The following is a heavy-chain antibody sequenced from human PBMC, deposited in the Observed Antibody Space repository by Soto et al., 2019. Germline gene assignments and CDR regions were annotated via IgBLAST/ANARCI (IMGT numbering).Heavy chain of an antibody. Sequence: LSETLSLTCTVSGGSISSYYWSWIRQPPGKGLEWIGYIYYSGSTNYNPSLKSRVTISVDTSKNQFSLKLSSVTAADTAVYYCARRSGYSSMYYYYYYMDVWGKGTTVTVSS. CDR3: ARRSGYSSMYYYYYYMDV. D-gene: IGHD6-13*01. J-gene: IGHJ6*03. V-gene: IGHV4-59*08. CDR1: GGSISSYY. CDR2: IYYSGST.